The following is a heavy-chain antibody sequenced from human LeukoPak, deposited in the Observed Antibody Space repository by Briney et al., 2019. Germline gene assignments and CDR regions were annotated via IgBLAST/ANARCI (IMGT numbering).Heavy chain of an antibody. CDR2: ISSSSSYI. Sequence: GGSLRLSCAASGFTFSSYSMNWVRQAPGKGLEWVSSISSSSSYIYYADSVKGRFTISRDNAKNSLYLQMNSLRAEDTAVYYCASVHPISGSYLFFDYWGQGTLVTVSS. V-gene: IGHV3-21*01. J-gene: IGHJ4*02. CDR3: ASVHPISGSYLFFDY. D-gene: IGHD1-26*01. CDR1: GFTFSSYS.